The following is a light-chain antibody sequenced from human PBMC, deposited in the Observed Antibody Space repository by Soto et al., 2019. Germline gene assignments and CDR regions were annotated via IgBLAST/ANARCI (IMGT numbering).Light chain of an antibody. CDR3: QSYDSSLSGSV. V-gene: IGLV1-40*01. Sequence: QSVLTQPPSVSGAPGQRVTISCTGSSSNIGAGYDVHWYQQLPGTAPKLLIYGNSNRPSGVPDRFSGSKSGTSASLAITGLQAEEEDDYYCQSYDSSLSGSVFGGGTKVTVL. CDR1: SSNIGAGYD. J-gene: IGLJ2*01. CDR2: GNS.